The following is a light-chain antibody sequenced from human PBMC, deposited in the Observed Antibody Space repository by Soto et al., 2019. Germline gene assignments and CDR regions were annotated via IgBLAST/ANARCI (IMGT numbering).Light chain of an antibody. J-gene: IGKJ5*01. CDR2: GAS. V-gene: IGKV3D-20*02. CDR3: QQRSNWPT. Sequence: EVVLTQSPGTLSLSPGQRATLSCRASQSVSSNYLAWYRQKPGQAPRLLIYGASSRATGIPDRFSGSGSGTDFTLTISSLEPEDFAVYYCQQRSNWPTFGQGTRLEIK. CDR1: QSVSSNY.